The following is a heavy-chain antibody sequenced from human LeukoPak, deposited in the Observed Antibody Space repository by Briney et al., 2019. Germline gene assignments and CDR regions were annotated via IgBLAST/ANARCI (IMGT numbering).Heavy chain of an antibody. CDR3: ARDPDGNLDFDY. Sequence: ASVKVSCKASGYTFTDYYIHWVRQAPGQGLEWMGWINPNNGGTNYAQKFQGRVTMTRDTSISTAYMELSRLRSDDTAVYYCARDPDGNLDFDYWGQGTLVTVSS. D-gene: IGHD5-24*01. J-gene: IGHJ4*02. V-gene: IGHV1-2*02. CDR2: INPNNGGT. CDR1: GYTFTDYY.